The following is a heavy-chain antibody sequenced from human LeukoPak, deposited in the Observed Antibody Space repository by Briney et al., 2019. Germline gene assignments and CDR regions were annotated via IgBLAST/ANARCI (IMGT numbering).Heavy chain of an antibody. J-gene: IGHJ4*02. CDR3: ARENYGDSFDY. CDR1: GFTFSSYG. D-gene: IGHD4-17*01. Sequence: GRSLRLSCAASGFTFSSYGMHWVRQAPGKGLEWVAVIWYDGSNKYYVDSVKGRFTISRDNSKNTLSLQMNSLRAEDTAVYYCARENYGDSFDYWGQGTLVTVSS. V-gene: IGHV3-33*01. CDR2: IWYDGSNK.